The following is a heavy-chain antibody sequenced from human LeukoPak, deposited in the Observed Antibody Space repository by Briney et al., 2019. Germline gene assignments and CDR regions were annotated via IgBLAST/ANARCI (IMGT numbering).Heavy chain of an antibody. CDR3: ARAGGYSSYYYYYMDV. D-gene: IGHD5-18*01. CDR2: IYYSGST. Sequence: SETLSLTCTVSGGSISSYYWSWIRQPPGKGLEWIGYIYYSGSTNYNPSLKSRVTISVDTSKNQFSLKLSSVTAADTAVYYCARAGGYSSYYYYYMDVWGRGTTVTVSS. CDR1: GGSISSYY. J-gene: IGHJ6*03. V-gene: IGHV4-59*01.